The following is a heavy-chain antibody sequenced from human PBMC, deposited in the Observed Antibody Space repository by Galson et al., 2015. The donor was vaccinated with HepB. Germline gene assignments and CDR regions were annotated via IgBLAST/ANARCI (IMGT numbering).Heavy chain of an antibody. CDR3: ARGGRTAYYFDY. Sequence: SVKVSCKASGYTFTRDGVSWVRQAPGQGLEWMGWINTYSGNTKYAQKFQGRVTMTTDTSTSTAFMELRSLRSDDTAVYYCARGGRTAYYFDYWGQGTLVTVSS. CDR1: GYTFTRDG. CDR2: INTYSGNT. J-gene: IGHJ4*02. V-gene: IGHV1-18*01.